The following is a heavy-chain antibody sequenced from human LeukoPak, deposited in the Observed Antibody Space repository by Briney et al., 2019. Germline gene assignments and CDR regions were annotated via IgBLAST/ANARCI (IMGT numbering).Heavy chain of an antibody. D-gene: IGHD3-9*01. CDR1: GYTFTSYG. Sequence: ASVKVSCKASGYTFTSYGISWVRQAPGQGLEWMGWISAYNGNTNYAQKLQGRVTMTTDTSTSTAYMELRSLRSDDTAVYYCARDGETYYDILTGYPEGYYYYYYMDVWGKGTTVTVSS. J-gene: IGHJ6*03. CDR2: ISAYNGNT. CDR3: ARDGETYYDILTGYPEGYYYYYYMDV. V-gene: IGHV1-18*01.